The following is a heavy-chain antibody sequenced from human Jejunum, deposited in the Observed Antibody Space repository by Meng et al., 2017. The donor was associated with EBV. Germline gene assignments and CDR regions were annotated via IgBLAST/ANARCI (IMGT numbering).Heavy chain of an antibody. CDR1: VACSVSDD. CDR2: IKHSGST. V-gene: IGHV4-34*01. D-gene: IGHD3-10*01. Sequence: LTLARSVYVACSVSDDLSRIRHTSGKGLQWIGGIKHSGSTNYNPSLNSRVTISVNTSKNQVVLKLSSVNAADTAVYYCARGFSSMGRGVKPNNWFDSWGQGTLVTVSS. CDR3: ARGFSSMGRGVKPNNWFDS. J-gene: IGHJ5*01.